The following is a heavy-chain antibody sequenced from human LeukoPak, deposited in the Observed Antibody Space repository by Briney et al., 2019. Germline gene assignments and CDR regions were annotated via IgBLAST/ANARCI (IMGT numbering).Heavy chain of an antibody. J-gene: IGHJ4*02. CDR2: IKHDGSEK. CDR1: GFIFTNYF. CDR3: AKDFRSNWYGVFDY. V-gene: IGHV3-7*03. D-gene: IGHD6-13*01. Sequence: GGSLRLSCAASGFIFTNYFMSWVRQAPGKGLEWVASIKHDGSEKYYVDSVRGRFTISRDNTMNSLYLQMNSLRAEDTAVYYCAKDFRSNWYGVFDYWGQGTLATVSS.